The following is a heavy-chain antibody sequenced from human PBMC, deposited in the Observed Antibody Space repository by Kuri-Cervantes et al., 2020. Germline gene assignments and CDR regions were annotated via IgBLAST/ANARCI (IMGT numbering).Heavy chain of an antibody. CDR3: ATLYSSGAGVDY. Sequence: APVKVSCKVSGYTLTELSMHWVRQAPGKGLEWMGGFDPEDGETIYAQKFQGRVTMTEDTSTDTAYMELSSLRSEDTAVYYCATLYSSGAGVDYWGQGTLVTVSS. CDR1: GYTLTELS. CDR2: FDPEDGET. V-gene: IGHV1-24*01. J-gene: IGHJ4*02. D-gene: IGHD6-19*01.